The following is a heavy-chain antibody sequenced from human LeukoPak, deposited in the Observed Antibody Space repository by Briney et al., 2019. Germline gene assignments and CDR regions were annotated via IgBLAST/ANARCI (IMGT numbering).Heavy chain of an antibody. J-gene: IGHJ5*02. D-gene: IGHD4-17*01. V-gene: IGHV4-30-2*01. CDR1: GGSISSSGYS. CDR3: ARVWMTTVTTGWFDP. CDR2: IYHSGST. Sequence: SQTLSLTCAVSGGSISSSGYSWSWIRQPPGKGLEWIGYIYHSGSTYYNPSLKSRVTISVDRSKNQFSLKLSSVTAADTAVYYCARVWMTTVTTGWFDPWGQGTLVTVSS.